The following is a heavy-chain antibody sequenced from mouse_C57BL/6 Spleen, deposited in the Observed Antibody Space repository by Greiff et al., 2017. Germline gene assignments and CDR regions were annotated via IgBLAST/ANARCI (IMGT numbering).Heavy chain of an antibody. CDR2: ISSGGSYT. CDR1: GFTFSSYG. Sequence: EVKVVESGGDLVKPGGSLKLSCAASGFTFSSYGMSWVRQTPDKRLEWVATISSGGSYTYYPDSVKGRFTISRDNAKNTLYLQMSSLKSEDTAMYYCARQGYDYGSWFAYWGQGTLVTVSA. D-gene: IGHD2-4*01. J-gene: IGHJ3*01. V-gene: IGHV5-6*01. CDR3: ARQGYDYGSWFAY.